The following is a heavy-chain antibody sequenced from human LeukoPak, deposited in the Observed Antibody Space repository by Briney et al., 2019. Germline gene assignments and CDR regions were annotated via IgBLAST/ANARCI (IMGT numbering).Heavy chain of an antibody. CDR1: GYTFTGYY. CDR2: INPNSGGT. J-gene: IGHJ4*02. V-gene: IGHV1-2*02. Sequence: ASVKVSCKASGYTFTGYYMHWVRQAPGQGLEWMGWINPNSGGTNYAQKFQGRVTMTRDTSISTAYMELSRLRPDDTAVYYCARDDEVAAAPEGDDYWGQGTLVTVSS. CDR3: ARDDEVAAAPEGDDY. D-gene: IGHD2-15*01.